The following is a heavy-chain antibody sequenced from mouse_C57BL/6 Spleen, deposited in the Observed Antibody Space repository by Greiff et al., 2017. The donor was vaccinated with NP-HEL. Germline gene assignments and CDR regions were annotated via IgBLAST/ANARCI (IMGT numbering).Heavy chain of an antibody. Sequence: QVQLQQPGAELVKPGASVKLSCKASGYTFTSYWMQWVKQRPGQGLEWIGEIDPSDSYTNYNQKFKGKATLTVDTSSSTAYMQLSSLTSEDSAVYYCAREGPTWFAYWGQGTLVTVSA. CDR3: AREGPTWFAY. CDR2: IDPSDSYT. CDR1: GYTFTSYW. J-gene: IGHJ3*01. V-gene: IGHV1-50*01. D-gene: IGHD3-3*01.